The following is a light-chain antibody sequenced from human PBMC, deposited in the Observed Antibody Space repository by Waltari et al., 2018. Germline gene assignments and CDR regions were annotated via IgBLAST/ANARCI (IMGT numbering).Light chain of an antibody. CDR2: EVD. J-gene: IGLJ2*01. CDR1: SSDIGAYQY. CDR3: SSYAGSNKLI. Sequence: QSALTQPPSASGSPGQPVIISCTGTSSDIGAYQYVSWYQQIPGRAPALIIYEVDRRPPGVPDRFSGSKSGNTASLTVSGLQTEDEGDYYCSSYAGSNKLIFGGVTKLTVL. V-gene: IGLV2-8*01.